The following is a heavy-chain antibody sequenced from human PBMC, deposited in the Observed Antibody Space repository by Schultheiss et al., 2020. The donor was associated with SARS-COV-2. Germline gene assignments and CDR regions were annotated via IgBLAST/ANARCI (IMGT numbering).Heavy chain of an antibody. CDR3: ARDPSGIAAVSRTHYFDY. V-gene: IGHV4-59*12. CDR1: GGSISSYY. Sequence: SETLSLTCTVSGGSISSYYWSWIRQPPGKGLEWIGYIYYSGSTNYNPSLKSRVTMSVDTSKNQFSLKLSSVTAADTAVYYCARDPSGIAAVSRTHYFDYWGQGTLVTVSS. CDR2: IYYSGST. J-gene: IGHJ4*02. D-gene: IGHD6-13*01.